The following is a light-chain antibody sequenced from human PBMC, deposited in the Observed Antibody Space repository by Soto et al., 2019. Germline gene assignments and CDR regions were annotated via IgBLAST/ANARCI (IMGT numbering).Light chain of an antibody. CDR1: SSDVGGYNY. CDR3: SSYTSSSTIVV. V-gene: IGLV2-14*01. J-gene: IGLJ2*01. Sequence: QSVLTQPASVSGSPGQSITISCTGTSSDVGGYNYVSWYQQHPDKAPKLMIYDVSNRPSGVSNRFSGSKSGNTASLTISGLQAEDEADYDCSSYTSSSTIVVFGGGTTVTVL. CDR2: DVS.